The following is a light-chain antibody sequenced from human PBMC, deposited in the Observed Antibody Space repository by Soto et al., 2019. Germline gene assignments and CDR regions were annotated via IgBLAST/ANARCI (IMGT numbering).Light chain of an antibody. CDR1: QSLLHSNGYNY. Sequence: DIVMTQSPLSLPVTPGEPASISCRSSQSLLHSNGYNYLDWYLQKPGQSPQLLIYLGSNRSSGVPDRFSGSGSGKVFTLKISRVEAEDVGFYSFMQPLQPPQTFGQGTKVEIK. CDR2: LGS. V-gene: IGKV2-28*01. CDR3: MQPLQPPQT. J-gene: IGKJ1*01.